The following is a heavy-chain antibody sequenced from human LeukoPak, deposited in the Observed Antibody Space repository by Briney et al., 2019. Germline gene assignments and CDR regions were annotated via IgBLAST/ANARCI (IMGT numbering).Heavy chain of an antibody. J-gene: IGHJ6*02. D-gene: IGHD3-10*01. CDR2: INPNSGGT. V-gene: IGHV1-2*02. Sequence: ASVKVSCKASGYTFTGYYMHWVRQAPGQGLEWMGWINPNSGGTNYAQKFQGRVTMTRDTSISTAYMELSRLRSDDTAVYYCASARGSGSYYIPHYYCYYGMDVWGQGTTVTV. CDR3: ASARGSGSYYIPHYYCYYGMDV. CDR1: GYTFTGYY.